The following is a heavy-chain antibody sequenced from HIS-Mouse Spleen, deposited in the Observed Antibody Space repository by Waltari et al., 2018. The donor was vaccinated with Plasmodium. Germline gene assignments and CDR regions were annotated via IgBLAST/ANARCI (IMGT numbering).Heavy chain of an antibody. D-gene: IGHD7-27*01. CDR2: IGGRGGNT. J-gene: IGHJ4*02. CDR3: AKSSKGTGDLWDY. CDR1: GFTFSSYA. Sequence: EVQLLESGGGLVQPGGSLRLSCAASGFTFSSYAMSWVRQAPGKGVRVVSMIGGRGGNTYYADSVKGRFTISRDKSKNTLYRQMNSLRAEDTAVYYCAKSSKGTGDLWDYWGQGTLVTVSS. V-gene: IGHV3-23*01.